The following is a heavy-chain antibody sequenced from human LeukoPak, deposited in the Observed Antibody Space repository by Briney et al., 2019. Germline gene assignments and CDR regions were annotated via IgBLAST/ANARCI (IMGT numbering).Heavy chain of an antibody. D-gene: IGHD6-6*01. CDR1: GGSISSSSYY. J-gene: IGHJ4*02. CDR3: ARARRQYSSSWRGYYFDY. CDR2: INHSGST. V-gene: IGHV4-39*07. Sequence: PSETLSLTCTVSGGSISSSSYYWGWIRQPPGKGLEWIGEINHSGSTNYNPSLKSRVTISVDTSKNQFSLKLSSMTAADTAVYYCARARRQYSSSWRGYYFDYWGQGTLVTVSS.